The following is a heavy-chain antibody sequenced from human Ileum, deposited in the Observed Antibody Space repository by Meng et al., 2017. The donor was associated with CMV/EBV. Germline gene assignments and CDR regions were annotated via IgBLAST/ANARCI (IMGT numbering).Heavy chain of an antibody. D-gene: IGHD5-24*01. CDR1: GSSFGGFY. V-gene: IGHV4-34*02. CDR3: ARKRDLGPDLSWLDP. CDR2: VNHIGGT. Sequence: QVQLQRWGAGLFKPSETLSLTCAVYGSSFGGFYWTWIRQTPGKGLEWIGEVNHIGGTNYNPSLKSRVTISVDTSKKEFSLKLNSVTAADTAVYYCARKRDLGPDLSWLDPWGQGSLVTVSS. J-gene: IGHJ5*02.